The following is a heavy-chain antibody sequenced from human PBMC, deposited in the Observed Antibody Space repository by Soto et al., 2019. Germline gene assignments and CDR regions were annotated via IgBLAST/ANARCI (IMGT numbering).Heavy chain of an antibody. J-gene: IGHJ5*02. CDR2: IWYDGSNK. CDR1: GFTFSSYG. V-gene: IGHV3-33*01. D-gene: IGHD3-10*01. CDR3: ARDKTMVRGVIRGGNWFDP. Sequence: QVQLVESGGGVVQPGRSLRLSCAASGFTFSSYGMHWVRQAPGKGLEWVAVIWYDGSNKYYADSVKGRFTISRDNSKNTLYLQMNSLRAEDTVVYYCARDKTMVRGVIRGGNWFDPWGQGTLVTVSS.